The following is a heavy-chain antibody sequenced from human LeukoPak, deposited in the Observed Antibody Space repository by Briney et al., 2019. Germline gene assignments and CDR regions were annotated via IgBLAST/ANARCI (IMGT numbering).Heavy chain of an antibody. CDR1: GFTFSSYS. CDR3: AKDYSGGSSGTPSSVNY. D-gene: IGHD6-19*01. V-gene: IGHV3-21*04. CDR2: ISSSSSYI. Sequence: GGSLRLSCAASGFTFSSYSMTWVRQAPGKGLEWVSSISSSSSYIYYADSVKGRFTISRDNAKNSLYLQMNSLRAEDTAVYYCAKDYSGGSSGTPSSVNYWGQGTLVTVSS. J-gene: IGHJ4*02.